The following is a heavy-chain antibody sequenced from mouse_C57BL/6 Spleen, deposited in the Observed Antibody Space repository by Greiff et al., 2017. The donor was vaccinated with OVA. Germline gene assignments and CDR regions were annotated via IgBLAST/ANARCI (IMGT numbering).Heavy chain of an antibody. V-gene: IGHV1-59*01. D-gene: IGHD6-1*01. J-gene: IGHJ2*01. CDR1: GYTFTSYW. Sequence: QVQLQQPGAELVRPGTSVKLSCKASGYTFTSYWMHWVKQRPGQGLEWIGVIDPSDSYTNYNQKFKGKATLTVDTSSSTAYMQLSSLTSEDSAVYYCARKPFSYWGQGTTLTVSS. CDR3: ARKPFSY. CDR2: IDPSDSYT.